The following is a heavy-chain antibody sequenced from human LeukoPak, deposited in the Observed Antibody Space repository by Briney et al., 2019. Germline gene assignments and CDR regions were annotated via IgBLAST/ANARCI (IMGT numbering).Heavy chain of an antibody. Sequence: GGSLRLSCAASGFTFRSYGLHWVRQAPGKGLEWVALIWNDGSNKYYADSVKGRSIISRDNSKNTLYLQMNSLRAEDTAIYYCAREWTRTGPFDYWGRGTLVTVSS. CDR1: GFTFRSYG. J-gene: IGHJ4*02. D-gene: IGHD3/OR15-3a*01. CDR2: IWNDGSNK. CDR3: AREWTRTGPFDY. V-gene: IGHV3-33*01.